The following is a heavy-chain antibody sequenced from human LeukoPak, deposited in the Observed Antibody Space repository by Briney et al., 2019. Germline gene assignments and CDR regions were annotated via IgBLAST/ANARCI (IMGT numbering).Heavy chain of an antibody. J-gene: IGHJ4*02. CDR1: GYTFISYY. CDR3: ARGPFSGSTYHPNYFDY. Sequence: ASVKVSCKASGYTFISYYMHWVRQAPGQGLEWLAIINPRDGSTTYAQDFQARVTMTRDTSTSTVYMELSSLRSEDTAVHFCARGPFSGSTYHPNYFDYWGQGTLVTVSS. CDR2: INPRDGST. D-gene: IGHD1-26*01. V-gene: IGHV1-46*01.